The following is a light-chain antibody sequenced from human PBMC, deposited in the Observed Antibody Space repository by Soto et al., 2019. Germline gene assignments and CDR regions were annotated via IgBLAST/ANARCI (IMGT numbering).Light chain of an antibody. CDR1: QSVSSN. Sequence: EIVMTQSPATLSVSPGERATLSCRASQSVSSNLAWYQQKPGQAPRLLIYGASTRATGIPARFSGSGSGTEFTLTISGLQSEDFAVYYCQQYNNWPPRLTFGPGTKVDIK. J-gene: IGKJ3*01. CDR2: GAS. CDR3: QQYNNWPPRLT. V-gene: IGKV3-15*01.